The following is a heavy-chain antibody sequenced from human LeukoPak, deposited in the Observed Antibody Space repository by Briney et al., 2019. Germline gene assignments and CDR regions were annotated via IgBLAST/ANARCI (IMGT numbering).Heavy chain of an antibody. D-gene: IGHD2-15*01. J-gene: IGHJ4*02. CDR3: ARDIADCSGGTCNDIRSDY. Sequence: GGSLRLSCTASGFTFSHYAMNWVRHAPGKGLEWVSYIGVGSSWVSQYYGDSVKGRFTISRDDAKNSVYLQMNSLRVEDTAVYFCARDIADCSGGTCNDIRSDYWGQGSLVTVSS. V-gene: IGHV3-48*01. CDR2: IGVGSSWVSQ. CDR1: GFTFSHYA.